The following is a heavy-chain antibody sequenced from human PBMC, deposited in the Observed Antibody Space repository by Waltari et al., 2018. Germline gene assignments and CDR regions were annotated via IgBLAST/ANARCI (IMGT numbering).Heavy chain of an antibody. J-gene: IGHJ1*01. D-gene: IGHD2-15*01. CDR1: GGTFSSYA. CDR2: IIPIFGTA. V-gene: IGHV1-69*01. CDR3: ARWGLGYCSGGSCYRYFQH. Sequence: QVQLVQSGAEVKKPGSSVKVSCKASGGTFSSYAISWVRQAPGQGLEWMGGIIPIFGTANYAQKFQGRVTSTADESTSTAYMELSSLRSEDTAVYYCARWGLGYCSGGSCYRYFQHWGQGTLVTVSS.